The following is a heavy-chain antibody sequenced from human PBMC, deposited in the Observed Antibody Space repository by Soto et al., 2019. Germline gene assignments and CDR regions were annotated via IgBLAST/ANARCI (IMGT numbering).Heavy chain of an antibody. J-gene: IGHJ5*02. CDR1: GGTFSSYA. D-gene: IGHD6-13*01. CDR3: ASPRYSSSWTQGFDP. CDR2: IIPIFGTA. Sequence: SVKVSCKASGGTFSSYAISWVRQAPGQGLEWMGGIIPIFGTANYAQKFQGRVTITADESTSTAYMELSSLRSEDTAVYYCASPRYSSSWTQGFDPWGQGTRVTVAS. V-gene: IGHV1-69*13.